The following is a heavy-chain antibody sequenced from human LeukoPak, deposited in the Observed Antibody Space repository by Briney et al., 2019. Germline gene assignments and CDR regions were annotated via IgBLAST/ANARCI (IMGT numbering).Heavy chain of an antibody. V-gene: IGHV1-2*02. CDR3: VKGATVTTGYGMDV. CDR1: GYTFTGYY. D-gene: IGHD4-17*01. Sequence: ASVKVSCKASGYTFTGYYMHWVRQAPGQGLEWMGWINPNSGGTNYAQKFQGRVTMTRDTSISTAYMELSSLRSEDTAVYYCVKGATVTTGYGMDVWGQGTTVTVSS. CDR2: INPNSGGT. J-gene: IGHJ6*02.